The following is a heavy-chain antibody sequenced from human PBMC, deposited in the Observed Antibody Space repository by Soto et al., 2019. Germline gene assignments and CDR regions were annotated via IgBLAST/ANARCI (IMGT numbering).Heavy chain of an antibody. CDR1: GFTVSNNY. D-gene: IGHD2-21*01. Sequence: LVESGGGLVQPGGSLRLSCAASGFTVSNNYMSWVRQAPGKGLECVSLIYSGGSTYYADSVKGRFTISRDNSKNTLYLQMSSLGAEDTAVYYCTGYPHKGEWGRGTLVTVSS. V-gene: IGHV3-66*01. J-gene: IGHJ4*02. CDR3: TGYPHKGE. CDR2: IYSGGST.